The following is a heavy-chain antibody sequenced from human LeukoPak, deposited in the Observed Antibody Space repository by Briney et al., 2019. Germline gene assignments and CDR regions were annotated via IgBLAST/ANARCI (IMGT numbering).Heavy chain of an antibody. CDR3: ARAVVAATLYYYYMDV. V-gene: IGHV3-48*01. D-gene: IGHD2-15*01. CDR1: GFTFSSYS. CDR2: ISSSSSTI. Sequence: PGGSLRLSCAASGFTFSSYSMNWVCQAPGEGLEWVSYISSSSSTIYYADSVKGRFTISRDNAKNSLYLQMNSLRAEDTAVYYCARAVVAATLYYYYMDVWGKGTTVTVSS. J-gene: IGHJ6*03.